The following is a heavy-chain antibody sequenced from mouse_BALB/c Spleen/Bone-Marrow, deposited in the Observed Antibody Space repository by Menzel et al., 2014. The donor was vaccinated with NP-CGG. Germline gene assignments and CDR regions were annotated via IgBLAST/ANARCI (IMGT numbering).Heavy chain of an antibody. D-gene: IGHD2-10*02. CDR1: GFTFXSYT. CDR3: ARRVWSRGGDY. J-gene: IGHJ4*01. Sequence: EVKLVESGGGLVQPGGSLKLSCAASGFTFXSYTMSWVRQTPEKRLVWVAYISNGGGSTYYPDTVKGRFTISRDNAKNTLYLQMSSLKSEDTAMYYCARRVWSRGGDYWGQGTSVTVSS. CDR2: ISNGGGST. V-gene: IGHV5-12-2*01.